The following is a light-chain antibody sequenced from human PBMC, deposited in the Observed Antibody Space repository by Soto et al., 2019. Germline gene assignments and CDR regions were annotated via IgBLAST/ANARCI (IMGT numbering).Light chain of an antibody. J-gene: IGKJ1*01. CDR1: QTVRRY. CDR3: QQTYSTWT. CDR2: AVS. Sequence: IQMTQSPSSLSASVGYRVTSTCRASQTVRRYLNWYQQNPGKAPKLLIYAVSTLQNGVPSRFSGSGSGTDFTLTISSLQPEYFATYCCQQTYSTWTFVQGTKVDIK. V-gene: IGKV1-39*01.